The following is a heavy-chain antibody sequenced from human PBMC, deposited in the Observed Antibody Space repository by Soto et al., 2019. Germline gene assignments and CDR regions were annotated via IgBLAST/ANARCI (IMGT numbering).Heavy chain of an antibody. CDR3: VRDGTTTLRDCFDH. V-gene: IGHV4-4*07. J-gene: IGHJ5*02. Sequence: QVQLQDSGPGLVKPSETLSLTCTVSGASIRGFYWSWIRKSAGKGLEWIGRIYATGTTDYNPSLTCRVMMSVDTSKKQFSLTLRSVTAAATAVYYCVRDGTTTLRDCFDHWGQGISVTVSS. D-gene: IGHD1-1*01. CDR2: IYATGTT. CDR1: GASIRGFY.